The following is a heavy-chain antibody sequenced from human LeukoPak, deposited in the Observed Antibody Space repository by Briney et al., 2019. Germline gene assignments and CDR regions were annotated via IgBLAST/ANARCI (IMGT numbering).Heavy chain of an antibody. CDR3: EKDGIYYDGNGHVYYFDY. J-gene: IGHJ4*02. Sequence: GGSLTLSCAASGFTFSGYSRTWVRQAPGKGLEWVSSISCSGDYTYYIDSVKGRFHISRDNYKTILHLQMNSLRGEDTALYFCEKDGIYYDGNGHVYYFDYWGKGNLVAVSS. V-gene: IGHV3-23*01. D-gene: IGHD3-22*01. CDR1: GFTFSGYS. CDR2: ISCSGDYT.